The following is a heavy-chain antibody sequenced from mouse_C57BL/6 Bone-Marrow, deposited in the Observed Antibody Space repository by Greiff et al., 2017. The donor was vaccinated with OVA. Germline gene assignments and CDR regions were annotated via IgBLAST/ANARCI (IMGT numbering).Heavy chain of an antibody. D-gene: IGHD2-4*01. CDR2: IWSGGST. J-gene: IGHJ3*01. CDR1: GFSLTSSG. Sequence: VQLQQSGPGLVQPSQTLSITCTVSGFSLTSSGVHWVRQSPGKGLEWLGVIWSGGSTAYNAAFISGLSISTDNSKSQVFFKMNSLQADDTAIYYCARNYDYDEGFAYGGQGTRVTVSA. V-gene: IGHV2-2*01. CDR3: ARNYDYDEGFAY.